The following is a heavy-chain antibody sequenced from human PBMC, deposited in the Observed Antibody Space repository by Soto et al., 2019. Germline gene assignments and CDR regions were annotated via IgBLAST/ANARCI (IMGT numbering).Heavy chain of an antibody. J-gene: IGHJ5*02. D-gene: IGHD3-10*01. CDR3: AHRDYYGSYNWFDP. Sequence: SGPTLVKPTQTLTLTCTFSGFSLSTSGVGVGWIRQPPGKALEWLALIYWDDDKRYSPSLKSRLTITKDTSKNQVVLTMTNMDPVDTATYYCAHRDYYGSYNWFDPWGQGTLVTVSS. CDR1: GFSLSTSGVG. CDR2: IYWDDDK. V-gene: IGHV2-5*02.